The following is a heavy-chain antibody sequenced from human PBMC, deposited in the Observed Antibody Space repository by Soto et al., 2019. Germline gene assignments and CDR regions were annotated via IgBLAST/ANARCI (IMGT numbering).Heavy chain of an antibody. CDR1: GGSIRSGGYY. J-gene: IGHJ5*02. CDR3: ATRITVFGLLIPPFDP. Sequence: SETLSLTCTVSGGSIRSGGYYWSWVRQNPRRGLEWIGNIYYSGNTYYNPSLKSRLTISVDTSKNQFSLNLSSVTAADTAVYYCATRITVFGLLIPPFDPWGQGTQVTVSS. D-gene: IGHD3-3*01. V-gene: IGHV4-31*03. CDR2: IYYSGNT.